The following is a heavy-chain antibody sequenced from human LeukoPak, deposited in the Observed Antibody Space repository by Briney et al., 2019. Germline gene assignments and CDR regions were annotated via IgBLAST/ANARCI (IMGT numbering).Heavy chain of an antibody. Sequence: GGSLRLSCAASGFTFSSYAMNWVRQAPGGGLEWVSGFSGSGGTTYYADSVKGRLTISRDNSKHTLYLQMNSLRAEDTAVCYCANGNRCTSPNCLGYYYFYMDVWGKGTTVTVSS. D-gene: IGHD2-8*01. CDR3: ANGNRCTSPNCLGYYYFYMDV. CDR2: FSGSGGTT. V-gene: IGHV3-23*01. CDR1: GFTFSSYA. J-gene: IGHJ6*03.